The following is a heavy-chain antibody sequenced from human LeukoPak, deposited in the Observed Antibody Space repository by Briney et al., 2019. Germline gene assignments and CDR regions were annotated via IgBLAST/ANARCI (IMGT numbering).Heavy chain of an antibody. CDR3: ARGTDGYYDSSGSMAPFDP. J-gene: IGHJ5*02. V-gene: IGHV1-69*13. D-gene: IGHD3-22*01. Sequence: ASVKVSCKASGGTFSSYAISWVRQAPGQGLEWMGGIIPIFGTANYAQKFQGRVTITADESTSTAYMELSSLRSEDTAVYYCARGTDGYYDSSGSMAPFDPWGQGTLVTVSS. CDR1: GGTFSSYA. CDR2: IIPIFGTA.